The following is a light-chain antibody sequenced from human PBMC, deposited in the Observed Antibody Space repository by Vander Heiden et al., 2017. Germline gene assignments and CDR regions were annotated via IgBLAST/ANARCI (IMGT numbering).Light chain of an antibody. CDR2: GAS. CDR3: QQYYNPIT. J-gene: IGKJ5*01. Sequence: EIVMTQSPAILSVSPGERATLSCRASQSVSSNLAWYQQKPGQAPRLLIHGASTRATGIPARFSGSGSGTEFILTISSLQSEDFAVYYCQQYYNPITFGQGTRLEIK. CDR1: QSVSSN. V-gene: IGKV3-15*01.